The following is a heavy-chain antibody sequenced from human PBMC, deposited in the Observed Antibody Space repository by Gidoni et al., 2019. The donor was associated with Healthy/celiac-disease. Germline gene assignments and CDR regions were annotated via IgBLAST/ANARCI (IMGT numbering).Heavy chain of an antibody. CDR3: AREDQNRRFDY. CDR1: GGSFSGYY. CDR2: IKRRGST. V-gene: IGHV4-34*01. Sequence: QVQLQQWGAGLLKPSETLSLTGAVDGGSFSGYYWSWIRQPPGKGLEWIGEIKRRGSTNYNPSLTSRVTISVDTSKNQFSLQLSSVTAADTAVYYCAREDQNRRFDYWGQGTLVTVSS. J-gene: IGHJ4*02.